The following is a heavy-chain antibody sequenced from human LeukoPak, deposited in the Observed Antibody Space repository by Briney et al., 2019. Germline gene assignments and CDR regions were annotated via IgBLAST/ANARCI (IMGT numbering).Heavy chain of an antibody. Sequence: GGSLRLSCAASGFTFSSYWMRWVRQTPGEGLVWVARIKEDGTYTSYADSVKGRFTISRDNARNTVFLQMNSLRAEDTAVYYCARDFDMGITPGDDFDFWGQGTLVTVSS. CDR3: ARDFDMGITPGDDFDF. J-gene: IGHJ4*02. V-gene: IGHV3-74*01. CDR1: GFTFSSYW. CDR2: IKEDGTYT. D-gene: IGHD3-9*01.